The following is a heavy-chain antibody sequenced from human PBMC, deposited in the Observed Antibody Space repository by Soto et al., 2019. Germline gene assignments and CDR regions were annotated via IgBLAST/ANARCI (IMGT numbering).Heavy chain of an antibody. CDR2: FDPEDGET. Sequence: ASVKVSCKVSGYTLTELSMHWVRQAPGKGLEWMGGFDPEDGETIYAQKFQGRVTMTEDTSTDTAYMELSSLRSEDTAVYYCATDNPKKIFTNSSGWYNFDYWGQGTLVTVS. J-gene: IGHJ4*02. CDR3: ATDNPKKIFTNSSGWYNFDY. V-gene: IGHV1-24*01. D-gene: IGHD6-19*01. CDR1: GYTLTELS.